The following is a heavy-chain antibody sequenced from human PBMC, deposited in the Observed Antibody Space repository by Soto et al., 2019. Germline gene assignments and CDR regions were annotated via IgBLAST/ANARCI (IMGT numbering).Heavy chain of an antibody. CDR3: AAGIGIVGFDPLDY. CDR2: IVVGSGNT. V-gene: IGHV1-58*01. Sequence: ASVKVSCKASGFTFTSSAVQWVRQARGQRLEWIGWIVVGSGNTNYAQKFQERVTITRDMSTSTAYMELSSLRSEDTAVYYCAAGIGIVGFDPLDYWGQGTLVTVSS. CDR1: GFTFTSSA. D-gene: IGHD1-26*01. J-gene: IGHJ4*02.